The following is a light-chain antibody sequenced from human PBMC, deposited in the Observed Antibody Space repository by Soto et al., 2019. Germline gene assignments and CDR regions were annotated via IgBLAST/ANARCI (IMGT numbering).Light chain of an antibody. CDR3: QQYGSSPNT. J-gene: IGKJ2*01. CDR2: GAS. CDR1: KSVSSSY. V-gene: IGKV3-20*01. Sequence: ELVLTQSPVTLSLSPGERATLSCRASKSVSSSYLAWYQQKPGQAPRLLIYGASSMATGIPDRFSGSGSGTDFTLTISRLEPEDFAVYYCQQYGSSPNTFGQGTKLEIK.